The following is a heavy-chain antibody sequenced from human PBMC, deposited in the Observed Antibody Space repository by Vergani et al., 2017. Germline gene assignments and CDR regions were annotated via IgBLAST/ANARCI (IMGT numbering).Heavy chain of an antibody. J-gene: IGHJ2*01. D-gene: IGHD3-22*01. CDR2: IYPGDSDT. V-gene: IGHV5-51*01. CDR1: GYSFTSYW. Sequence: EVQLVQSGAEVKKPGESLKISCKGSGYSFTSYWIGWVRQIPGKGLEWMGIIYPGDSDTRYSPSFQGQVTISADKSISTAYLQWSSLKASDTAMYYCARRDYYDSSGYYSGWYFDLWGRGTLVTVSS. CDR3: ARRDYYDSSGYYSGWYFDL.